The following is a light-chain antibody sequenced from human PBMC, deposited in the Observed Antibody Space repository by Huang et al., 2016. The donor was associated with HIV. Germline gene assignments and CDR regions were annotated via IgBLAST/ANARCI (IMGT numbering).Light chain of an antibody. CDR2: GAS. J-gene: IGKJ1*01. CDR1: QGVSNN. CDR3: QHYNNWPPWT. Sequence: EIVMTQSPATLSVSPGERATLTCRACQGVSNNIGWYQPKPGQTPRLLIHGASTRATGIPAKFSGRGSGTDFTLTITSLQPEDSAVYYCQHYNNWPPWTFGPGTQVEI. V-gene: IGKV3D-15*01.